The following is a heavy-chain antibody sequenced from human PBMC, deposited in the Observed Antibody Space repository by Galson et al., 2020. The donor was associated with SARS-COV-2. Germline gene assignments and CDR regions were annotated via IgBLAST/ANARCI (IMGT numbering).Heavy chain of an antibody. CDR1: GITFSIYG. CDR2: ISYDGNSK. V-gene: IGHV3-30*18. J-gene: IGHJ6*02. Sequence: GGSLRLSCATSGITFSIYGMHWVHQAPGTGLEWVAAISYDGNSKNYGESVKGRFTISRDNSKTTVYLQMSSLRVEDTAVYFCAKPFTWNDLYGMDVWGQGTTVIVSS. CDR3: AKPFTWNDLYGMDV. D-gene: IGHD1-1*01.